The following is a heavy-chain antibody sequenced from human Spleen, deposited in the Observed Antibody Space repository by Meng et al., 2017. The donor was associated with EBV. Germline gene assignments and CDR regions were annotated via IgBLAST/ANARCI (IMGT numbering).Heavy chain of an antibody. Sequence: QLHVQGSGPVLWNTPEILSFTWTVSGDSISRSIHFWGWSRQPQGKGLEWIGSVDYSGSNNYNPSLKRLVTISVVTTKNQFSLMLTAVTAADTDVYYGARLAYCTSGVCYFGGDSWGQGTLVTVSS. CDR2: VDYSGSN. CDR1: GDSISRSIHF. CDR3: ARLAYCTSGVCYFGGDS. J-gene: IGHJ4*02. D-gene: IGHD2-8*01. V-gene: IGHV4-39*01.